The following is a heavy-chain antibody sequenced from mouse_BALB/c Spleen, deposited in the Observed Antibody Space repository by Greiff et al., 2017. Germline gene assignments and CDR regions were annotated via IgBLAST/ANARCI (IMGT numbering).Heavy chain of an antibody. CDR3: ARGYYDYDDYAMDY. D-gene: IGHD2-4*01. Sequence: VESGGGLVKPGGSLKLSCAASGFTFSSYAMSWVRQTPEKRLEWVASISSGGSTYYPDSVKGRFTISRDNARNILYLQMSSLRSEDTAMYYCARGYYDYDDYAMDYWGQGTSVTVSS. CDR2: ISSGGST. J-gene: IGHJ4*01. V-gene: IGHV5-6-5*01. CDR1: GFTFSSYA.